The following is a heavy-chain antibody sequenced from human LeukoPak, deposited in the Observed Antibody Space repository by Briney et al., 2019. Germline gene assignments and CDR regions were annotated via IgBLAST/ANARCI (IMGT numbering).Heavy chain of an antibody. CDR2: ISAYNGNT. Sequence: GASVKVSCRASGYTFTDYYMHWVRQAPGQGLEWMGWISAYNGNTNYAQKLQGRVTMTTDTSTSTAYMELRSLRSDDTAVYYCARGAWRVGATYFDYWGQGTLVTVSS. CDR3: ARGAWRVGATYFDY. V-gene: IGHV1-18*04. D-gene: IGHD1-26*01. CDR1: GYTFTDYY. J-gene: IGHJ4*02.